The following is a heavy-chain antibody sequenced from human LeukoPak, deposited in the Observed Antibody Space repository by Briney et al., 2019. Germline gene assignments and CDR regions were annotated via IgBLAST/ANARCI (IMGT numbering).Heavy chain of an antibody. CDR2: IREDGSEK. CDR3: ARELRWFDP. V-gene: IGHV3-7*03. CDR1: GFTFSSSW. Sequence: GGSLRLSCAASGFTFSSSWMTWVRQAPGKGLEWVASIREDGSEKTSVDSVKGRFTISRDNAKNSLYLQMNSLRAEDTAVYYCARELRWFDPWGQGTLVTVSS. D-gene: IGHD2-15*01. J-gene: IGHJ5*02.